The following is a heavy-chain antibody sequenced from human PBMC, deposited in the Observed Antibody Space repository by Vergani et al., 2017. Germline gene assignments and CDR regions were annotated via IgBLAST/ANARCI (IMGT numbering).Heavy chain of an antibody. CDR3: AREYASSPAGY. J-gene: IGHJ4*02. CDR2: IYYSGSRTA. Sequence: QVQLQESGPGLVKPSETLSLTCTVSGGSISSYYWSWIRQPPGKGLEWIGYIYYSGSRTANYNPSLKSRVTMSVDTSKNQFSLKLSSVTAADTAVYYCAREYASSPAGYWGQGTLVTVSS. D-gene: IGHD6-6*01. CDR1: GGSISSYY. V-gene: IGHV4-59*08.